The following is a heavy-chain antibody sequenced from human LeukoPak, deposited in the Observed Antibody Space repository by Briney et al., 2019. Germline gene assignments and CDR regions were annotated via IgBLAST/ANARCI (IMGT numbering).Heavy chain of an antibody. V-gene: IGHV4-39*01. D-gene: IGHD2-15*01. CDR3: ARHEGYCSGGSCGPVLY. Sequence: SETLSLTCTVSGGSISSSSYYWGWIRQPPGKGLEWIGSIYYSGSTYYNPSLKSRVTISVDTSKNQFSLKLSSVTAADTAVYYCARHEGYCSGGSCGPVLYWGQGTLVTVSS. CDR1: GGSISSSSYY. J-gene: IGHJ4*02. CDR2: IYYSGST.